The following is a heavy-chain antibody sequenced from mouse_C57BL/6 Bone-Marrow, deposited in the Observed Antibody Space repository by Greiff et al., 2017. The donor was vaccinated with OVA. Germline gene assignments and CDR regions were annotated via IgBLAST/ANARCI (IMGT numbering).Heavy chain of an antibody. CDR2: ISSGSSTI. D-gene: IGHD1-1*01. V-gene: IGHV5-17*01. Sequence: EVKLMESGGGLVKPGGSLKLSCAASGFTFSDYGMHWVRQAPEKGLEWVAYISSGSSTIYYADTVKGRITISRDNAKNTLFLQMTSLRSEDTAMYYCARTGYGRSPLAMDYWGQGTSVTVSS. CDR3: ARTGYGRSPLAMDY. J-gene: IGHJ4*01. CDR1: GFTFSDYG.